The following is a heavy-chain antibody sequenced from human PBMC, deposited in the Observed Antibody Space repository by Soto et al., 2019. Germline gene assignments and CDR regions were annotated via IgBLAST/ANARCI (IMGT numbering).Heavy chain of an antibody. CDR2: INHSGST. V-gene: IGHV4-34*01. J-gene: IGHJ3*01. Sequence: QVQLQQWGAGLLKPSETLSLTCAVYSGSFSGYYWSWFRQPPGKGLEWIGEINHSGSTNYNPSLKSRVTMSVDTSKNQFSLKLSSVTAADTAVYYCARGTWVRSAFDLWGQGTMVTVSS. D-gene: IGHD3-10*01. CDR3: ARGTWVRSAFDL. CDR1: SGSFSGYY.